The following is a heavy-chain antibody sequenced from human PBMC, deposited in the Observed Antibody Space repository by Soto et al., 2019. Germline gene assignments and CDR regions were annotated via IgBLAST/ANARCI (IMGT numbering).Heavy chain of an antibody. D-gene: IGHD6-13*01. J-gene: IGHJ4*02. CDR3: AKGAAVRIDF. Sequence: GGSLRLSCAASGFTFGFYGMHWVRQAPGKGLEWVAIISYDGSNKYYADSVKGRFTVSRDNSKNTLYLQVNSLRAEDTAVYYCAKGAAVRIDFWGQGTLVTVSS. CDR2: ISYDGSNK. CDR1: GFTFGFYG. V-gene: IGHV3-30*18.